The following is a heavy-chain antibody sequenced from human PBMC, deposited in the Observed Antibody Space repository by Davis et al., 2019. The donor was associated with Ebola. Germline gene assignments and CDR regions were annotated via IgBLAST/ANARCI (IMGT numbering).Heavy chain of an antibody. D-gene: IGHD2-2*01. Sequence: ESLITHLPASGFTFRRNSIRPRRLAAGPGLEWVANIEQEGSEKYHVDSVKGRFTIYRDSAKNSLYLQMNSLRAEDTAVYYFAGAGRGVVGRWFDPWGQGTLVTVSS. CDR2: IEQEGSEK. CDR3: AGAGRGVVGRWFDP. CDR1: GFTFRRNS. J-gene: IGHJ5*02. V-gene: IGHV3-7*01.